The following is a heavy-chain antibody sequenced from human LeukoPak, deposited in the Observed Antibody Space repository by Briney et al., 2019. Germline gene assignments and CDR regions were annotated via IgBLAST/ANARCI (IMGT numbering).Heavy chain of an antibody. J-gene: IGHJ4*02. V-gene: IGHV6-1*01. CDR1: GDSVSSNSAA. Sequence: SQTLSLTCAISGDSVSSNSAAWNWIRQSPSRGLEWLGRTYYRSKWYNGYAVSVKSRITINADTSKNQFSLQLNSVSPEDTAVYYCARDEQWVVYFESWGQGTLVTVSS. CDR3: ARDEQWVVYFES. D-gene: IGHD6-19*01. CDR2: TYYRSKWYN.